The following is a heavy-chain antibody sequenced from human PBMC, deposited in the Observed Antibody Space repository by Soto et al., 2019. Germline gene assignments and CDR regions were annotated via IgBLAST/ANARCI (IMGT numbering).Heavy chain of an antibody. Sequence: ASVKVSCKASGYTFTNYRISWVRLAPGQGLEWMGWISSYNGNTNYAQKFQGRVTMTTDTSTSTAYMELRSLRSDDTAVYYCARDPGTYYYDSSGYFLDHWGQGTLVTVSS. J-gene: IGHJ4*02. D-gene: IGHD3-22*01. V-gene: IGHV1-18*01. CDR3: ARDPGTYYYDSSGYFLDH. CDR2: ISSYNGNT. CDR1: GYTFTNYR.